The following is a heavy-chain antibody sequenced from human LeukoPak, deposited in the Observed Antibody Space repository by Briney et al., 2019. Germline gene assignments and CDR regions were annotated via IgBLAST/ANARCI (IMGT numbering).Heavy chain of an antibody. CDR1: GYTFTGYY. CDR2: INPNSDGT. V-gene: IGHV1-2*02. CDR3: ARAGRGYDFWSGSDYYYGVDV. J-gene: IGHJ6*02. Sequence: ASVKVSCKASGYTFTGYYMHWVRQAPGQGLEWMGWINPNSDGTNYAQKFQGRVTMTRDTSISTAYMELSRLRSDDTAVYYCARAGRGYDFWSGSDYYYGVDVWGQGTTVTVSS. D-gene: IGHD3-3*01.